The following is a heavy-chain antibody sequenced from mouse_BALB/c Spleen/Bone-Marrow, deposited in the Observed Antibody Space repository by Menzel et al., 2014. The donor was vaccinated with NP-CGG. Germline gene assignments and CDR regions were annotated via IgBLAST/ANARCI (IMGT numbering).Heavy chain of an antibody. D-gene: IGHD2-12*01. J-gene: IGHJ4*01. CDR1: GFTFSDXY. CDR3: ARDYDYAMDY. Sequence: DVKLVESGGGLVKPGGSLKLSCAASGFTFSDXYXYWVRQTPEKRLEWVATISDGGSYTYYPDSVKGRFTISRDNAKNNLYLQMSSLKSEDTAMYYCARDYDYAMDYWGQGTSVTVSS. CDR2: ISDGGSYT. V-gene: IGHV5-4*02.